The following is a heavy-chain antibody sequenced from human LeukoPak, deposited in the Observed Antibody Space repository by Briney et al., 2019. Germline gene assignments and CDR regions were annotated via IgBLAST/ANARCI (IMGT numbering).Heavy chain of an antibody. Sequence: GGSLRLSCAASGFTVSSNYMSWVRQAPGKGLEWVSVIYSGGSTYYADSVKGRFTISRDNSKNTLYLQMNSLSAKDTAVYYCASSAGYCSGGSCAGGMDVWGQGTTVTVSS. CDR1: GFTVSSNY. D-gene: IGHD2-15*01. J-gene: IGHJ6*02. CDR2: IYSGGST. V-gene: IGHV3-66*02. CDR3: ASSAGYCSGGSCAGGMDV.